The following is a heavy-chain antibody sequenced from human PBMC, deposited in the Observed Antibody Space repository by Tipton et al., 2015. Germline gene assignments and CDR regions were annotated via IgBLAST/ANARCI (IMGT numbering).Heavy chain of an antibody. D-gene: IGHD2-15*01. CDR1: GFTFYRYS. CDR3: ARDIGGSAVAATLYDYYYGMDV. V-gene: IGHV3-21*01. CDR2: ISSSGTYI. J-gene: IGHJ6*02. Sequence: SLRLSCAASGFTFYRYSMNWVRQAPGKGLEWVSSISSSGTYIYYADSMKGRFTIPRDDAENSVYLQMNSLRAEDTAVYYCARDIGGSAVAATLYDYYYGMDVWGQGTTVTVSS.